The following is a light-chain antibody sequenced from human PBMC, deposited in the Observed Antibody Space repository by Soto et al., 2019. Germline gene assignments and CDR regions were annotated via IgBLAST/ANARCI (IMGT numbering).Light chain of an antibody. V-gene: IGLV1-40*01. CDR2: GNS. Sequence: QSVLTQPPSVSGAPGQRVTISCTGSSSNSGADYEVHWYQQLPGTVPKLLIYGNSNRPSGVPDRFSGSKSGTSASLAITGLQAEDEADYYCQSYDSSLSGSYVFGTGTKLTVL. J-gene: IGLJ1*01. CDR1: SSNSGADYE. CDR3: QSYDSSLSGSYV.